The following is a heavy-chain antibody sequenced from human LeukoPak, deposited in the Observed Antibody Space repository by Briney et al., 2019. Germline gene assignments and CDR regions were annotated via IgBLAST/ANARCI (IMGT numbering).Heavy chain of an antibody. CDR3: ARAAGRDTTSGLDFDY. J-gene: IGHJ4*02. Sequence: SETLSLTCAVYGLSFSGYYWSWVRQPPGKGLEWLGEINHSGSTNYNPSLKSRVTISVDTSKNQFSLKLSSVTAADTAVYYCARAAGRDTTSGLDFDYWGQGILVTVSS. CDR2: INHSGST. D-gene: IGHD1-26*01. V-gene: IGHV4-34*01. CDR1: GLSFSGYY.